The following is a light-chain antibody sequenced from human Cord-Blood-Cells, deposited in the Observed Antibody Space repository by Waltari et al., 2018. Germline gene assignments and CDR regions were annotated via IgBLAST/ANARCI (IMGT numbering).Light chain of an antibody. V-gene: IGKV1-39*01. Sequence: DIPMTQPPSSMSASVVDRVTITCRASQSISSYLNWYQQKPGKAPKPLIYAASSLQSGLPSRFSGSGSGTDFTLTISSLQPEDFATYYCQQSYSTLTFGGGTKVEIK. CDR3: QQSYSTLT. CDR1: QSISSY. J-gene: IGKJ4*01. CDR2: AAS.